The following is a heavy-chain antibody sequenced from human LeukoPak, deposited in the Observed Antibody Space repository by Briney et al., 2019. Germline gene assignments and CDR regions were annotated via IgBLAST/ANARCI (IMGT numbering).Heavy chain of an antibody. CDR3: ARAVETGTTFDY. J-gene: IGHJ4*02. CDR2: IYHSGST. V-gene: IGHV4-59*02. CDR1: GGSVNSYY. D-gene: IGHD1-7*01. Sequence: KPSETLSLTCTVSGGSVNSYYWSWIRQPPGKGLEWIGYIYHSGSTYYNPSLKSRVTISVDRSKNQFSLKLSSVTAADTAVYYCARAVETGTTFDYWGQGTLVTVSS.